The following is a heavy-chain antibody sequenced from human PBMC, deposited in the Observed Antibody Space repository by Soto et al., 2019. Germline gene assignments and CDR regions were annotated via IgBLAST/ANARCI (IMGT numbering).Heavy chain of an antibody. CDR1: GFTFSDYW. CDR2: IKRDGSTT. V-gene: IGHV3-74*01. Sequence: EVQLVESGGGLVQPGGSLRLSCAASGFTFSDYWMHWVRQAPGKGLEWVSRIKRDGSTTNYADSVKGRFTISRDNAKNTLDLEMNSLRVEDTADYYCARGAINYYYEGVWGKGTTVTVSS. J-gene: IGHJ6*03. CDR3: ARGAINYYYEGV.